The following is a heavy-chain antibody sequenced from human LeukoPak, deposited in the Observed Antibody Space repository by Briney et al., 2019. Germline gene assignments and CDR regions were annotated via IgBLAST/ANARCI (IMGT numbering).Heavy chain of an antibody. J-gene: IGHJ4*02. D-gene: IGHD5-12*01. CDR1: GFPFSGDA. V-gene: IGHV3-23*01. Sequence: GGSLRLSYAGSGFPFSGDAMNWVRQAPGKGLEWVASISGSTGSTQYADSVKGRFTVSRDNSKNTLYLQMNSLRAEDTAVYYCAKAARPMDIVATIFNYFDYWGQGTLVTVSS. CDR2: ISGSTGST. CDR3: AKAARPMDIVATIFNYFDY.